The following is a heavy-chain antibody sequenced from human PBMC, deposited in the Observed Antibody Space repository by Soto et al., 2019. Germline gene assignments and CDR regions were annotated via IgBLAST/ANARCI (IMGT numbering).Heavy chain of an antibody. Sequence: ASVKVSCKASGYTFTSYGISWVRQAPGQGLEWMGWISAYNGNTNYAQKLQGRVTMTTDTSTSTAYMELRSLRSDDTAVYYCARDPYIARAAAGTSAWFDPWGKGPLVTVSS. V-gene: IGHV1-18*01. CDR1: GYTFTSYG. D-gene: IGHD6-13*01. CDR3: ARDPYIARAAAGTSAWFDP. CDR2: ISAYNGNT. J-gene: IGHJ5*02.